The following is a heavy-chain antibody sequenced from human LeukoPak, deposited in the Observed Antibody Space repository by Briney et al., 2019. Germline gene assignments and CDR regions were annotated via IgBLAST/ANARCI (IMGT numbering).Heavy chain of an antibody. CDR2: IKADGSEK. D-gene: IGHD3-16*01. J-gene: IGHJ4*02. CDR1: GFTFRNYF. CDR3: ARDHLYYEISGPRFDN. V-gene: IGHV3-7*01. Sequence: RGSLRLSCAASGFTFRNYFMTWGRAAPGKGLGWVADIKADGSEKYYLDSVKARFTILRDNPKNSLSLQRNSQRADDRAVYTCARDHLYYEISGPRFDNWGQGTRVTVSP.